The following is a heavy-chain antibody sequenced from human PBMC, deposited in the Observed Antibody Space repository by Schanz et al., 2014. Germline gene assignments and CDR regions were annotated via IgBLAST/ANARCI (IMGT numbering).Heavy chain of an antibody. D-gene: IGHD5-12*01. CDR2: ISSGGGST. Sequence: EVQLMESGGGLAQPGGSLRLSCAASGFTLSNYAMSWVRQAPGKGLEWVSSISSGGGSTYYADSVKGRFTISGDSSKYTVYLQMNSLRADDTAVYYCARKVVATIGGYYDNWGQGTLVIVSS. J-gene: IGHJ4*02. CDR1: GFTLSNYA. V-gene: IGHV3-23*01. CDR3: ARKVVATIGGYYDN.